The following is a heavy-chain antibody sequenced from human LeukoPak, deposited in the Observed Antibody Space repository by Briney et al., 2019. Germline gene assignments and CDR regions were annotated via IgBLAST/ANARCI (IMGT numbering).Heavy chain of an antibody. V-gene: IGHV3-33*08. CDR3: AREGVPNAFDI. CDR2: IWYDGGNK. J-gene: IGHJ3*02. CDR1: GFTFSSYG. D-gene: IGHD3-10*01. Sequence: GGSLRLSCAASGFTFSSYGMHWVRQAPGKGLEWVAVIWYDGGNKYYADSVKGRFTISRDNSKNTLYLQMNSLRAEVTAVYYCAREGVPNAFDIWGQGTMVTVSS.